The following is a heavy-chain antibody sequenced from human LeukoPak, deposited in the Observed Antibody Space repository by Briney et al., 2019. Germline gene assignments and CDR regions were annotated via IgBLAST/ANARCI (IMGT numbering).Heavy chain of an antibody. CDR1: GYTFTSHA. V-gene: IGHV7-4-1*02. CDR2: INPSTGNP. CDR3: AREYLSQWLVQALGY. J-gene: IGHJ4*02. D-gene: IGHD6-19*01. Sequence: GASVKVSCKASGYTFTSHAMNWVRQAPGQGLEWMGWINPSTGNPTYAQGFTGRFVFSLDTSVSTAYLQISSLKAEDTAVYYCAREYLSQWLVQALGYWGQGSLVTVSS.